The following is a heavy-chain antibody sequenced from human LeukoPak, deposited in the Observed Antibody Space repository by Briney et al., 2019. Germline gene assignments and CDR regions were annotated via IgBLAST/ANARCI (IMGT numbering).Heavy chain of an antibody. D-gene: IGHD2-2*01. J-gene: IGHJ5*02. CDR1: GVSFSGYH. CDR3: ARGLSVVVVPAVIVPWIDA. CDR2: INHSGST. V-gene: IGHV4-34*01. Sequence: SETLSLTCAVYGVSFSGYHWSCIRHPPGKGLEWIGEINHSGSTNYNPFLKSRVTISVDTSKNQFSLKLSSLTAAGTAVYYCARGLSVVVVPAVIVPWIDAAGQGTLVTASS.